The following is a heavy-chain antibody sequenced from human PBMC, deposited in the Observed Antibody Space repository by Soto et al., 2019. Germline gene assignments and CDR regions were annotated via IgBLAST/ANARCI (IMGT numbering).Heavy chain of an antibody. CDR2: ISAYNGNI. CDR3: ARDLAVGLVDY. Sequence: QVQLVQSGAEVKKPGASVKVSCKASGYTFTSYGISWVRQAPGQGLEWMEWISAYNGNIKYAQKLQGRVTMTTDTSTSTADMELRSLRSDDTAVYYCARDLAVGLVDYWGQGTLVTVSS. D-gene: IGHD6-19*01. V-gene: IGHV1-18*01. CDR1: GYTFTSYG. J-gene: IGHJ4*02.